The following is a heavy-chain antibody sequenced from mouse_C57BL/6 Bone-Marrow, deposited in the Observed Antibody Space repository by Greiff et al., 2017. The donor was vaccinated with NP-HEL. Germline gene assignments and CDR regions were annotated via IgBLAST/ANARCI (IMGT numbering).Heavy chain of an antibody. J-gene: IGHJ4*01. V-gene: IGHV5-16*01. D-gene: IGHD4-1*02. CDR1: GFTFTDYY. CDR2: INHDGSST. Sequence: EVKLEESEGGLVQPGSSMKLSCTASGFTFTDYYMAWVRQVPEKGLEWVANINHDGSSTYYLESLKSRCIISRDNATNILYMQMSSLRSEDTAAYDCARDQLGRRAMDYWGQGTSVTVSS. CDR3: ARDQLGRRAMDY.